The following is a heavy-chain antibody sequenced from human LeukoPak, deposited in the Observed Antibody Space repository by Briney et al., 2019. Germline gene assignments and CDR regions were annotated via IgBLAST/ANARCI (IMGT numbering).Heavy chain of an antibody. V-gene: IGHV3-48*03. J-gene: IGHJ4*02. CDR1: GFTFSSYA. CDR3: AREGYYDSSGYLGVFDY. D-gene: IGHD3-22*01. CDR2: ISSSGSSK. Sequence: GGTLRLSCAASGFTFSSYAMNWVRQAPGKGLEWVSHISSSGSSKNYADSVKGRFTISRDNAKNSLYLQMNSLRAEDTAVHYCAREGYYDSSGYLGVFDYWGQGTLVAVSS.